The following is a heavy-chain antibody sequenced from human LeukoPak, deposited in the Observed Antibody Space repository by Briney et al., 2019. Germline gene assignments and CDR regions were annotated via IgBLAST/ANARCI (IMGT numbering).Heavy chain of an antibody. CDR2: INHSGST. Sequence: SETLSLTCTVSGGSFSGYYWSWIRQPPGKGLEWIGEINHSGSTNYNPSLKSRVTISVDTSKNQFSLKLSSVTAADTAVYYCARHYYYYYMDVWGKGTTVTISS. V-gene: IGHV4-34*01. J-gene: IGHJ6*03. CDR3: ARHYYYYYMDV. CDR1: GGSFSGYY.